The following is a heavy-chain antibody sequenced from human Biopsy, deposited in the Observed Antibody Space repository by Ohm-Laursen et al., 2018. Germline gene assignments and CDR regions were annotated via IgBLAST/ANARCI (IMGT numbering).Heavy chain of an antibody. D-gene: IGHD3-22*01. Sequence: SDTLSLTWSVSGASVSTDYWSWIRQPAGKGLEWIGRTYISGRTDYNPSLKSRVIVSVDTSMNQISLRLTSVTAADTAVYYCVRGVDYYDPYHYYALDVWGQGTTVTVSS. CDR1: GASVSTDY. V-gene: IGHV4-4*07. CDR2: TYISGRT. CDR3: VRGVDYYDPYHYYALDV. J-gene: IGHJ6*02.